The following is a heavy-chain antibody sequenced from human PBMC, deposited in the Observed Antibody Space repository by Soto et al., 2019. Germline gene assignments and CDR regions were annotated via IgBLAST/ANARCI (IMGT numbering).Heavy chain of an antibody. CDR2: IIPIFGTA. D-gene: IGHD3-10*01. CDR1: GGTFSSYA. CDR3: ARFSTGYYYGSGAPDY. V-gene: IGHV1-69*13. J-gene: IGHJ4*02. Sequence: ASVKVSCKAFGGTFSSYAISWVRQAPGQGLEWMGGIIPIFGTANYAQKFQGRVTITADESTSTAYMELSSLRSEDTAVYYCARFSTGYYYGSGAPDYWGQGTLVTVSS.